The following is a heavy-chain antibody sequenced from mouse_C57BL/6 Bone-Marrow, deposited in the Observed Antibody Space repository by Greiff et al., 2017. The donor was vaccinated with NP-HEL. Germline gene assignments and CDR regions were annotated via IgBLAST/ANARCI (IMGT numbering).Heavy chain of an antibody. V-gene: IGHV7-3*01. Sequence: EVMLVESGGGLVQPGGSLSLSCAASGFTFTDYYMSWVRQPPGKALEWLGFIRNKANGYTTEYSASVKGRFTISRDNSLSILYLQMNALRAEVSATYYWARYAGPCYGSSYDYFDYWGQGTTLTVSS. CDR2: IRNKANGYTT. CDR1: GFTFTDYY. D-gene: IGHD1-1*01. CDR3: ARYAGPCYGSSYDYFDY. J-gene: IGHJ2*01.